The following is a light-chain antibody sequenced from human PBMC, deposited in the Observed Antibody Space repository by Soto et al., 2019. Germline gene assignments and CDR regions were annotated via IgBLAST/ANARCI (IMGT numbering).Light chain of an antibody. J-gene: IGKJ3*01. CDR1: QSISSW. V-gene: IGKV1-5*03. CDR3: QQYNSYLFT. Sequence: DIQMTQSPSALSASVGDRVTITCRASQSISSWLAWYQQKPGKAPKLLIYKASSLESGVPSRFSGSGYGTEFTLTISSLQPDDFATYYCQQYNSYLFTFGPGTKVDIK. CDR2: KAS.